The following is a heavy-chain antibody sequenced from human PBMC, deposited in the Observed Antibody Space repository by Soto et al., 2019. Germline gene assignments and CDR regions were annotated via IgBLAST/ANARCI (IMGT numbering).Heavy chain of an antibody. D-gene: IGHD6-13*01. Sequence: GASVKVSCKASGGTFSSYTISWMRQAPGQGLEWMGRIIPILGIANYAQKFQGRVTITADKSTSTAYMELSSLRSEDTAVYYCARRIAAVHDAFDIWGQGTMVTVSS. J-gene: IGHJ3*02. CDR3: ARRIAAVHDAFDI. CDR2: IIPILGIA. V-gene: IGHV1-69*02. CDR1: GGTFSSYT.